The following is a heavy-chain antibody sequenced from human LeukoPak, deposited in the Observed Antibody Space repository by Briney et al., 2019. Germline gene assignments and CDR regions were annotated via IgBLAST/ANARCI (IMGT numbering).Heavy chain of an antibody. Sequence: ASVKVSCKTSGYSFIDYYIHWVRQAPGQGLEWMGWINSNSADTNYAQNFQGRVTMTRDTSISTAYMELSRLRSDDTALYYCARRYTYYDSSGYYDYWGQGTLVTVSS. CDR2: INSNSADT. J-gene: IGHJ4*02. D-gene: IGHD3-22*01. V-gene: IGHV1-2*02. CDR3: ARRYTYYDSSGYYDY. CDR1: GYSFIDYY.